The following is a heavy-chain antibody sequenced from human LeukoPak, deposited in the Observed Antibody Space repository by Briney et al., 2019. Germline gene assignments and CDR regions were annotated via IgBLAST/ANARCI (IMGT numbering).Heavy chain of an antibody. D-gene: IGHD2-2*01. J-gene: IGHJ4*02. CDR2: IKTDGREK. Sequence: GGSLRLSCAASGFTFSSYWMKWVRQAPGKGLEWVGNIKTDGREKYYVDSVKGRFTISRDNAKNSLYLQMNSLRAEDTAVYYCARDFPRAIYCNNTICSPGFDYWGQGTLVTVSS. CDR1: GFTFSSYW. V-gene: IGHV3-7*01. CDR3: ARDFPRAIYCNNTICSPGFDY.